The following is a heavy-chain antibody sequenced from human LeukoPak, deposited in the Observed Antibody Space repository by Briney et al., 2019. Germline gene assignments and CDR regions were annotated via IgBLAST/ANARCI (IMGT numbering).Heavy chain of an antibody. CDR3: ARNVNAFDI. CDR2: IDQDGTKE. J-gene: IGHJ3*02. CDR1: GFTFSKFW. Sequence: GGSLRLSCVASGFTFSKFWMTWVRQAPGKGLEWVANIDQDGTKEYYVSSVRGRFTISRDNAENSLYLQMHSLRGEDTAVYYCARNVNAFDIWGQGTMVTVSS. V-gene: IGHV3-7*01.